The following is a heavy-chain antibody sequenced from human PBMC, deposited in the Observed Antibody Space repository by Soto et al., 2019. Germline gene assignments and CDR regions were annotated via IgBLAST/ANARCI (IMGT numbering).Heavy chain of an antibody. D-gene: IGHD6-19*01. CDR1: GVPFSSYW. V-gene: IGHV3-74*01. CDR2: IHFDGSTT. Sequence: TGGSLRLSCAASGVPFSSYWMHWVRQVPGKGLVWVSRIHFDGSTTHYADSVKGRFTISRDNAKNTLSLQMNSLRAEDAAVYYCARDAYITGYFQFDYWGQGTLVTVSS. J-gene: IGHJ4*02. CDR3: ARDAYITGYFQFDY.